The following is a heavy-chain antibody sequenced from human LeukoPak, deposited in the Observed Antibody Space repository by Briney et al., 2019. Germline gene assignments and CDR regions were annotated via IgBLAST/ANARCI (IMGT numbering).Heavy chain of an antibody. CDR1: GFTFSSYW. V-gene: IGHV3-74*01. J-gene: IGHJ4*02. D-gene: IGHD6-13*01. Sequence: GGSLRLSCAASGFTFSSYWMHWVRQAPGKGLVWVSRINSDGSSTSYADSVKGRFTISRDNAKNTLYLQMNSLRAEDTAVYYCARGGSSWYPYYFDYWGQGTLVTVSS. CDR3: ARGGSSWYPYYFDY. CDR2: INSDGSST.